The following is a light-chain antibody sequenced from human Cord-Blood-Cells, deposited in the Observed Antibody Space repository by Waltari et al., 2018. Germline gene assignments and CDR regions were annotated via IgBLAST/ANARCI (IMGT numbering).Light chain of an antibody. J-gene: IGLJ2*01. CDR1: SSDVGGYNY. V-gene: IGLV2-14*01. CDR3: SSYTSSSTVV. CDR2: DVS. Sequence: QSALTQPASVSGSPGQSITISCTGTSSDVGGYNYFSWYQQHPGKAPKLMIYDVSKRPAGVSNRFSASKSGNTASLTISGLQAEDEADYYCSSYTSSSTVVFGGGTKLTVL.